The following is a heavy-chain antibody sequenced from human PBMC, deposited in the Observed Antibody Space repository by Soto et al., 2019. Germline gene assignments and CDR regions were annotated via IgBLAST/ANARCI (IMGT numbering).Heavy chain of an antibody. Sequence: EVQLVESGGGLVQPGRSLRLSYAASGFTFDDYAMHWVRQAPGKGLEWVSGISWNSGSIGYADSVKGRFTISRDNAKNSLYLQMNSLRAEDTALYYCAKGIGDATIFGATPFEYWGQGTLVTVSS. CDR1: GFTFDDYA. CDR2: ISWNSGSI. J-gene: IGHJ4*02. D-gene: IGHD3-3*01. CDR3: AKGIGDATIFGATPFEY. V-gene: IGHV3-9*01.